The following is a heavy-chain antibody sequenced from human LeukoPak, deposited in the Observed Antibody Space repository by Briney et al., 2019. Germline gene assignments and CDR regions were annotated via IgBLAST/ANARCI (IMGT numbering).Heavy chain of an antibody. J-gene: IGHJ4*02. Sequence: ASVKVSCKAFGYTFTSYYMHWVRQAPGQGLEWMGIINPSGGSTSYAQKFQGRVTMTRDTSTSTVYMELSSLRSEDTAVYYCARVGSTGYFDYWGQGTLVTVSS. CDR1: GYTFTSYY. CDR3: ARVGSTGYFDY. V-gene: IGHV1-46*01. CDR2: INPSGGST.